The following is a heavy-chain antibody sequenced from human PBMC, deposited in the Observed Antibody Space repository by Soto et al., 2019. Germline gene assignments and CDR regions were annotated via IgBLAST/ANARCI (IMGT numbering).Heavy chain of an antibody. CDR2: ISGSGGST. Sequence: EVQLLESGGGLVQPGGSLRLSCAASGFTFSSYAMSWVRQAPGKGLKWVSAISGSGGSTYYADSVKGRFTISRDNSKNKLYLQMNSLRAEDTAVYYCAKAYSSSWGGYYYYMDVWGKGTTVTVSS. D-gene: IGHD6-13*01. CDR1: GFTFSSYA. CDR3: AKAYSSSWGGYYYYMDV. J-gene: IGHJ6*03. V-gene: IGHV3-23*01.